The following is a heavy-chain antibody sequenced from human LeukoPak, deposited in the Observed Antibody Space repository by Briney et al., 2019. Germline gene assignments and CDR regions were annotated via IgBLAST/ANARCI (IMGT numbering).Heavy chain of an antibody. D-gene: IGHD3-22*01. Sequence: PGGSLRLSCEASGFTFSNYWMSWVRQTPGNGLEWVANIKEDGSEKNYVDSVKGRFTLSRDNAKNSLYLQMNSLRAEDTAVYYCARSGSDFDYWGQGTLVSVSS. J-gene: IGHJ4*02. CDR1: GFTFSNYW. V-gene: IGHV3-7*04. CDR3: ARSGSDFDY. CDR2: IKEDGSEK.